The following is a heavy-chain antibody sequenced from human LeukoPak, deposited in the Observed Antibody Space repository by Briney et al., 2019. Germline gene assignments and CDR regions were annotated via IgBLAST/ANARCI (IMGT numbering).Heavy chain of an antibody. J-gene: IGHJ6*02. CDR3: ARGGRTTWHGMDV. V-gene: IGHV3-21*01. Sequence: GGSLRLSCAASGFTFSSYSMNWVRQAPGKGLEWVSSISSSSSYIYYADSVKGRFTIPRDNSKNTPYLQMNSLRAEDTAVYYCARGGRTTWHGMDVWGQGTTVTVSS. CDR1: GFTFSSYS. CDR2: ISSSSSYI. D-gene: IGHD4-17*01.